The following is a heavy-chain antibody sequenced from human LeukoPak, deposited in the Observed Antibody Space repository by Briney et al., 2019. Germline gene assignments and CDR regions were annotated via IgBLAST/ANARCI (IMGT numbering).Heavy chain of an antibody. V-gene: IGHV3-66*01. D-gene: IGHD2-2*01. CDR1: GFTFSSSY. J-gene: IGHJ5*01. CDR3: ASSRGATSSWFVY. Sequence: PGGSLSLSCAASGFTFSSSYMTWVRQAPGKGLEWVSIIYSGGNTYYADSVQGRCTISRDNSKNTLYLQMNSLRAEDTAVYHCASSRGATSSWFVYWGQGNLVTVSS. CDR2: IYSGGNT.